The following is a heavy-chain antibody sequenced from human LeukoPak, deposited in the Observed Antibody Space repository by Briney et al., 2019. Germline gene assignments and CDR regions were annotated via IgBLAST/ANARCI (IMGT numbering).Heavy chain of an antibody. Sequence: SETLSLTCAVYGGSFSGYYWSWIRQPPGKGLEWIGEINHSGSTNYNPSLKGRVTISVDTSKNQFSLKLSSVTAADTAVYYCARGGGIAAAGIWGQGTMVTVSS. CDR3: ARGGGIAAAGI. CDR2: INHSGST. CDR1: GGSFSGYY. V-gene: IGHV4-34*01. D-gene: IGHD6-13*01. J-gene: IGHJ3*02.